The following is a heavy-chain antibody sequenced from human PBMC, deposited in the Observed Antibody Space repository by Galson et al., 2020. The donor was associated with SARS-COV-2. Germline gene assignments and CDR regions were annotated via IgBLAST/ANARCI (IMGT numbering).Heavy chain of an antibody. Sequence: ASVKVSCKASGYTFTSYVMHWVRQAPGQRLEWMGWINAGNGDTKYSQKFQARVTITRDTSASTAYMELSSLRSEDTAVYYCAREIDRTGRWFDPWGQGTLVTVSS. J-gene: IGHJ5*02. CDR2: INAGNGDT. CDR3: AREIDRTGRWFDP. V-gene: IGHV1-3*01. CDR1: GYTFTSYV.